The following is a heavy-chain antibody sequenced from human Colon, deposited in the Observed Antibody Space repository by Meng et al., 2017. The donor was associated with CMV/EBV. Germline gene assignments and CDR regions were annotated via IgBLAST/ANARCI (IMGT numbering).Heavy chain of an antibody. CDR3: AGGAAYSWRGANWFDP. CDR2: INPNSGGT. J-gene: IGHJ5*02. Sequence: ASVKVSCKTSGYTFTGYYMLWVRQAPGQGREWMGSINPNSGGTNYAQNFQGRVITISDTSISTAYMDLSRLRSDDTTVYYCAGGAAYSWRGANWFDPWGQGTLVTVSS. V-gene: IGHV1-2*02. CDR1: GYTFTGYY. D-gene: IGHD1-1*01.